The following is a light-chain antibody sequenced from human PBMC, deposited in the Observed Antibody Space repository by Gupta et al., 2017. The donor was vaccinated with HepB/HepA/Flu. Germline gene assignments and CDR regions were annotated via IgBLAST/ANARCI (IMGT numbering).Light chain of an antibody. CDR1: QSITSNY. Sequence: EIVLTQSPGTLSLSPGDRATLSCRASQSITSNYLAWYQQKPGQAPRLLIYGASSRATGIPDKFSGSGSGTDFTLTISRLEPEDFVVYYCQQDGRSPLTFGGGTKVEIK. V-gene: IGKV3-20*01. CDR2: GAS. J-gene: IGKJ4*01. CDR3: QQDGRSPLT.